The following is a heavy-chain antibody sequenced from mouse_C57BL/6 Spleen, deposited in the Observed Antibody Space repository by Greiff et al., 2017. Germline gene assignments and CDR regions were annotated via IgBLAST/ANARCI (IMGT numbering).Heavy chain of an antibody. J-gene: IGHJ3*01. D-gene: IGHD1-1*01. CDR1: GFTFSSYA. V-gene: IGHV5-9-1*02. CDR2: ISSGGDYI. CDR3: TRESYYGSKIAY. Sequence: EVQVVESGAGLVKPGGSLKLSCAASGFTFSSYAMSWVRQTPEKRLEWVAYISSGGDYIYYAHTVKGRFTISRDNARNTRYLQMSSLESEDTAMYYCTRESYYGSKIAYWGQGTLVTVSA.